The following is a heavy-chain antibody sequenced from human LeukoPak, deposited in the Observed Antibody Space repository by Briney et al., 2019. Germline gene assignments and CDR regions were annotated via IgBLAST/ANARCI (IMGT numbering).Heavy chain of an antibody. CDR2: MNPNSGNT. J-gene: IGHJ4*02. Sequence: ASVKVSCKASGYTFTSYDINGVRQATGQGREWMGWMNPNSGNTGYAQKFQGRVTMTRNTSISTAYMELSSLRSEDTAVYYCARVGYCSGGSCYQIDYWGQGTLVTVSS. CDR1: GYTFTSYD. V-gene: IGHV1-8*01. D-gene: IGHD2-15*01. CDR3: ARVGYCSGGSCYQIDY.